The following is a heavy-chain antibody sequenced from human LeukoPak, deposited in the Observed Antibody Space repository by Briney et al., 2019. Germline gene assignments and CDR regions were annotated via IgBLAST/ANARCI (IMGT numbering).Heavy chain of an antibody. V-gene: IGHV3-30*02. D-gene: IGHD1-26*01. J-gene: IGHJ3*02. Sequence: GGSLRLSSAASGFTFSNYGMHWVRQAPGKGREWVAYIRYDGSNKYYADSVKCRFTISRDNSKNTLYLQMNSLRAEDTAVYYCAKKTIVGATVDAFDIWGQGTMVTLSS. CDR1: GFTFSNYG. CDR3: AKKTIVGATVDAFDI. CDR2: IRYDGSNK.